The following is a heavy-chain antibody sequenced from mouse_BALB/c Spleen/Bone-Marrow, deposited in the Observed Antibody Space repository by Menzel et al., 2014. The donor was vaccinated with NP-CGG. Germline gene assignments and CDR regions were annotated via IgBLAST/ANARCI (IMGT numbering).Heavy chain of an antibody. V-gene: IGHV2-9*02. CDR3: ARENYGSYYYAMDY. CDR2: IWSGGNT. D-gene: IGHD1-1*01. CDR1: GFSLTNYD. Sequence: VQRVESGPGLVAPSQDLSITCTVSGFSLTNYDVHWVRQPPGKGLEWLGLIWSGGNTNYNSALMSRLSISKDNSKSQVFLKMNSLQTDDTAIYFCARENYGSYYYAMDYWGQGTSVTVSS. J-gene: IGHJ4*01.